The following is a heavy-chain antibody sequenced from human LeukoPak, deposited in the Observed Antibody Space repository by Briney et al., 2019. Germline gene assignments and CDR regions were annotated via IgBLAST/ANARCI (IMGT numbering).Heavy chain of an antibody. CDR1: GFTFDDYA. Sequence: PGGSLRLSCAASGFTFDDYAMHWVRQAPGKGLEWVSGISWNSGSIGYADSVKGRFTISRDNAKSSLYLQMNSLRAEDTALYYCAKDMGSDSSSWLDYWGQGTLVTVSS. CDR3: AKDMGSDSSSWLDY. CDR2: ISWNSGSI. J-gene: IGHJ4*02. V-gene: IGHV3-9*01. D-gene: IGHD6-13*01.